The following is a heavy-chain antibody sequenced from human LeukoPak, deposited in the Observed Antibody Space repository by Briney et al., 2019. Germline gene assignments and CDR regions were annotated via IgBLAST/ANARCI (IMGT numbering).Heavy chain of an antibody. Sequence: ASVKVSCKASGYTFTGYYMHWVRQAPGQGLEWMGWINPNSGGTNYAQKFQGWVTMTRDTSISTAYMELSRLRSDDTAVYYCARDDSSGYYLDYWGQGTLVTVSS. J-gene: IGHJ4*02. V-gene: IGHV1-2*04. CDR1: GYTFTGYY. CDR3: ARDDSSGYYLDY. D-gene: IGHD3-22*01. CDR2: INPNSGGT.